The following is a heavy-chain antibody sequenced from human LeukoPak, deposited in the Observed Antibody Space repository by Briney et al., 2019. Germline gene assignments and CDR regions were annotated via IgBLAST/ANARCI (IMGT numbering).Heavy chain of an antibody. V-gene: IGHV3-48*01. J-gene: IGHJ4*02. D-gene: IGHD1-26*01. CDR2: ISSSSSTI. Sequence: GGSLRLSCAASGFTFSSYSMNWVRQAPGKGLEWVSYISSSSSTIYYADSVKGRFTISRDNSKNTLYLQMNSLRAEDTAVYYCAKDRSGSYSQGLDYWGQGTLVTVSS. CDR3: AKDRSGSYSQGLDY. CDR1: GFTFSSYS.